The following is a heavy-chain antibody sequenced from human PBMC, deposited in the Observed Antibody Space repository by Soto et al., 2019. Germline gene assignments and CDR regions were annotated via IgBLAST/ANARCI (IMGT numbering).Heavy chain of an antibody. CDR1: GFTFSRYA. CDR3: AKDGYCTNGVCARGPNWFDP. D-gene: IGHD2-8*01. V-gene: IGHV3-23*01. CDR2: ISGSGGST. J-gene: IGHJ5*02. Sequence: EVQLLESGGGLVQPGGSLRLSCAASGFTFSRYAMSWVRQAPGKGLEWVSAISGSGGSTYYADSVKGRFTISRDNSKNTLYLQMNSLIAEDTAVYYCAKDGYCTNGVCARGPNWFDPWGQGTLVTVSS.